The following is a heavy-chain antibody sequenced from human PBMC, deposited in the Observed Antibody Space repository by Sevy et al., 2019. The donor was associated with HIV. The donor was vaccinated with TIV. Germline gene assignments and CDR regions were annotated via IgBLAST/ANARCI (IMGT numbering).Heavy chain of an antibody. J-gene: IGHJ6*02. Sequence: GGSLRLSCAASGFTLSDYYMSWIRQAPGKGLEWVSYISGSDNTKYYADSVKGRFTISRDNAKNSLYLQMNSLRAEDTAVYYCARDHVKDGDLGDYYFAMDVWRQGTTVTVSS. CDR3: ARDHVKDGDLGDYYFAMDV. CDR2: ISGSDNTK. CDR1: GFTLSDYY. V-gene: IGHV3-11*01. D-gene: IGHD4-17*01.